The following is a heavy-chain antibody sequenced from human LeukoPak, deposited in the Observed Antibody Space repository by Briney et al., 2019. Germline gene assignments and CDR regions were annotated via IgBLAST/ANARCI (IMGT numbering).Heavy chain of an antibody. V-gene: IGHV1-69*13. CDR1: GGTFSSYA. CDR3: ARHRLRNRGYSYGDAFDI. D-gene: IGHD5-18*01. Sequence: SVKVSCKASGGTFSSYAISWVRQAPGQGLEWMGGIIPIFGTANYAQKFQGRVTITADESTSAVYMELSSLRSEDTAVYYCARHRLRNRGYSYGDAFDIWGQGTMVTVSS. CDR2: IIPIFGTA. J-gene: IGHJ3*02.